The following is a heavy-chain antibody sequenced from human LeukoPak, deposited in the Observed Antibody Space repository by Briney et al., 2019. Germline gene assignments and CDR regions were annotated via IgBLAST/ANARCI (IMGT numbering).Heavy chain of an antibody. V-gene: IGHV3-23*01. CDR2: ITGSGGST. CDR3: AKCVVNYWYFDL. D-gene: IGHD2/OR15-2a*01. J-gene: IGHJ2*01. CDR1: GFTFSGYA. Sequence: GGSLRLSCTASGFTFSGYAMNWVRQVPGKGLEWVSGITGSGGSTYYADSVKGRFTISRDNSKNTLYLQMNSLRADDTAVYYCAKCVVNYWYFDLWGRGTLVTVSS.